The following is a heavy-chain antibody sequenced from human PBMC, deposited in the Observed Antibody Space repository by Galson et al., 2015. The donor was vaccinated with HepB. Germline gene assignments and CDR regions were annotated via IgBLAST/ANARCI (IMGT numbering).Heavy chain of an antibody. CDR3: ARGSGDTAMSPAEYFQH. CDR2: ISYDGSNK. V-gene: IGHV3-30*04. J-gene: IGHJ1*01. CDR1: GFTFGSYA. D-gene: IGHD5-18*01. Sequence: SLRLSCAASGFTFGSYAMHWVRQAPGKGLEWVAVISYDGSNKYYADSVKGRFTISRDNSKNTLYLQMNSLRAEDTAVYYCARGSGDTAMSPAEYFQHWGQGTLVTVSS.